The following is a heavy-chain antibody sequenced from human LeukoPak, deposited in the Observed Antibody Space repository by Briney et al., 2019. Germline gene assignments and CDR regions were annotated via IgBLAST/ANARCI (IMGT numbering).Heavy chain of an antibody. CDR3: ARDPTNYGSGSYPYLDY. D-gene: IGHD3-10*01. Sequence: SKALSLTCTVSGGSISSYYWSWIRQPAGKGLEWIGRIYTSGSTNYNPSLKSRVTMSVDTSKNQFSLKLSSVTAADTAVYYCARDPTNYGSGSYPYLDYWGQGTLVTVSS. J-gene: IGHJ4*02. V-gene: IGHV4-4*07. CDR1: GGSISSYY. CDR2: IYTSGST.